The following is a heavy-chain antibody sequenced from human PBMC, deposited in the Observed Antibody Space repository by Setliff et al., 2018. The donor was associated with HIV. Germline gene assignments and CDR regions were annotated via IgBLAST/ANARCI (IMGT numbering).Heavy chain of an antibody. Sequence: PGGSLRLSCAASGFPVSSNYMSWVRQAPGKGLEWISTIYNGGSTYYADSVKGRFTVSRDNSKYTLYLQMNSLRVEDTAVYYCARQDLGAYAPLRYWGQGTLVTVSS. CDR2: IYNGGST. V-gene: IGHV3-53*01. D-gene: IGHD5-12*01. CDR1: GFPVSSNY. CDR3: ARQDLGAYAPLRY. J-gene: IGHJ4*02.